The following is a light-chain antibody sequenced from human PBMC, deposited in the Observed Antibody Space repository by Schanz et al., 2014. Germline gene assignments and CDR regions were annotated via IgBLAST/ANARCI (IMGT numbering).Light chain of an antibody. J-gene: IGLJ2*01. Sequence: QSVLTQPPSASGSPGQSVTISCTGTSSDIGNYDYVSWYQQHPGKAPKLMIYDVSNRPSGVSNRFSGSKSGNTASLTISGLQAEDEADYYCTSYTGSNAHVVFGGGTKLTVL. CDR2: DVS. CDR1: SSDIGNYDY. V-gene: IGLV2-14*03. CDR3: TSYTGSNAHVV.